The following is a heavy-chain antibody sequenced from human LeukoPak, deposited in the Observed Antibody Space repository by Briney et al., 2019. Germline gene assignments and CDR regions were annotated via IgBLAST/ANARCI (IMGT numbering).Heavy chain of an antibody. CDR2: IKPARTQK. D-gene: IGHD2-15*01. CDR1: GLTLTQHW. J-gene: IGHJ3*02. CDR3: TREDMWACDI. Sequence: GGSLRLSCAPSGLTLTQHWMSWARHAPGRGLGWVAYIKPARTQKDYVNFVRGRFAISIHNAKNSPYLNMDRLTAEDTAQQYITREDMWACDIWGQGPMVTVSS. V-gene: IGHV3-7*01.